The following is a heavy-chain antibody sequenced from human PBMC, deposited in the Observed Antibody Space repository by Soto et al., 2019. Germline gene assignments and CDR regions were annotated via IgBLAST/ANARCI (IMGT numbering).Heavy chain of an antibody. CDR3: ALRSMAVVPEY. D-gene: IGHD3-22*01. CDR1: GESISSYY. V-gene: IGHV4-59*01. J-gene: IGHJ4*02. CDR2: LYYGRSA. Sequence: QVQLQESGPGLVKPSETLSLTCAVSGESISSYYCMWIRQPPGKGLESIGYLYYGRSANYNPSLKSRVTLSMDTSTNQCSLTLSSMTAADTAAYYCALRSMAVVPEYWGQGTLVTVSS.